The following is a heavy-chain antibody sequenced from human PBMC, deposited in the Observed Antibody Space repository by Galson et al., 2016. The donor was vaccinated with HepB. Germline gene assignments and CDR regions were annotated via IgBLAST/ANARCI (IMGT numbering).Heavy chain of an antibody. V-gene: IGHV1-69*13. CDR2: IIPMFATA. CDR3: ARTMEVVVVPAARQDFDY. CDR1: GGIFNHYT. D-gene: IGHD2-2*01. Sequence: SVKVSCKASGGIFNHYTYSWVRQAPGQGLEWMGGIIPMFATAQYAPNFQGRLTITADESTNTASMELSSLRSDDTAVYYCARTMEVVVVPAARQDFDYWGPGTLVTVSS. J-gene: IGHJ4*02.